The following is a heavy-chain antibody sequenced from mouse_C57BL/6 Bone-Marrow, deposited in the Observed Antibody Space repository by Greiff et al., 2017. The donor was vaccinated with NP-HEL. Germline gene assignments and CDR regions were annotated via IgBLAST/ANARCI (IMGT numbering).Heavy chain of an antibody. J-gene: IGHJ4*01. D-gene: IGHD2-1*01. Sequence: EVHLVESGPELVKPGDSVKISCKASGYSFTGYFMNWVMQSHGKSLEWIGRINPYNGDTFYNQKFKGKATLTVDKSSSTAHMELRSLTSEDSAVYYCARDYYGKGDYAMDYWGQGTSVTVSS. CDR3: ARDYYGKGDYAMDY. CDR2: INPYNGDT. V-gene: IGHV1-20*01. CDR1: GYSFTGYF.